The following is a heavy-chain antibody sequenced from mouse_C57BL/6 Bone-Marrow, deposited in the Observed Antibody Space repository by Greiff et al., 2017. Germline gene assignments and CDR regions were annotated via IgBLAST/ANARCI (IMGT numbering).Heavy chain of an antibody. Sequence: EVQGVESGGGLVQPGGSLKLSCAASGFTFSDYYMYWVRQTPEKRLEWVAYISNGGGSTYYPDTVKGRFTISRDNAKNTLYLQMSRLKSEDTAMYYCARGGNYDWYFDVWGTGTTVTVSS. CDR2: ISNGGGST. V-gene: IGHV5-12*01. CDR3: ARGGNYDWYFDV. D-gene: IGHD2-1*01. J-gene: IGHJ1*03. CDR1: GFTFSDYY.